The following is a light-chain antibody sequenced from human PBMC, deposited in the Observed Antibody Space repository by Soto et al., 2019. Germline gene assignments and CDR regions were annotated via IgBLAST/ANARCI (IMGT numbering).Light chain of an antibody. J-gene: IGKJ1*01. Sequence: DIQMTQSPSTLSASVGDRVTITCRASQSISKWLAWYQQKPGKAPNLLIYDASSLETGVPSRFSGSGSGTEFSPTITSLQPDDFATYYCQQYNSYSPETFGQGTKVDIK. CDR3: QQYNSYSPET. CDR2: DAS. CDR1: QSISKW. V-gene: IGKV1-5*01.